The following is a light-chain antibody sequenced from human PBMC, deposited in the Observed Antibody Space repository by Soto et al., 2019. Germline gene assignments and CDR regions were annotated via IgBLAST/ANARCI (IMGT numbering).Light chain of an antibody. Sequence: DIQLTQSPSFLSASAGDRVIITCRASQSISNHLNWYQQKPGKAPKLLIYKASSLESGVPSRFSGSGSGTEFTLTISSLQPDDFATYYCQQYNSYSWTFGQGTKVDIK. CDR3: QQYNSYSWT. V-gene: IGKV1-5*03. CDR2: KAS. J-gene: IGKJ1*01. CDR1: QSISNH.